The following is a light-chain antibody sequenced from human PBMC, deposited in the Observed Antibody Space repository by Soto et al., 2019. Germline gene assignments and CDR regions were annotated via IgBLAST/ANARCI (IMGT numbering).Light chain of an antibody. CDR3: SSYAGSNNLV. V-gene: IGLV2-8*01. CDR1: SSNVGGYNF. CDR2: EVN. J-gene: IGLJ2*01. Sequence: QSALTPPPSASGSPGQSVTISCTGTSSNVGGYNFVSWYQQHPGKAPKLMIYEVNKRPSGVPDRFSGSKSGNTASLTVSGLQAEDEADYYCSSYAGSNNLVFGGGTKLTVL.